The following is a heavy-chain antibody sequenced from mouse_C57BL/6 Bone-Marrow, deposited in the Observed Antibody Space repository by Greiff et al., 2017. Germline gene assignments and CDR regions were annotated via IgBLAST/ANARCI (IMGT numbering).Heavy chain of an antibody. CDR2: IWSGGST. D-gene: IGHD2-1*01. Sequence: VQLVESGPGLVQPSPSLSITCTVSGFSLTSYGVHWVRQSPGKGLEWLGVIWSGGSTDYNAAFMSRLSITKDTSKSQVFFKMNSLQADDTATYYCAIYGNYGGFAYWGQGTLVTVSA. CDR3: AIYGNYGGFAY. V-gene: IGHV2-5*01. CDR1: GFSLTSYG. J-gene: IGHJ3*01.